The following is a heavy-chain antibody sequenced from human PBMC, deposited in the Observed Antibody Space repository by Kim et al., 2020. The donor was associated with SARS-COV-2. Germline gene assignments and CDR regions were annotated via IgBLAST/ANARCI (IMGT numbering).Heavy chain of an antibody. J-gene: IGHJ4*02. CDR2: DGSEQ. V-gene: IGHV3-7*03. CDR3: VSTATFDY. Sequence: DGSEQNYVASVKGRFTISRDNAQSSLSLQLNSLRAEDTAVYYCVSTATFDYWGQGALVTVSS. D-gene: IGHD5-18*01.